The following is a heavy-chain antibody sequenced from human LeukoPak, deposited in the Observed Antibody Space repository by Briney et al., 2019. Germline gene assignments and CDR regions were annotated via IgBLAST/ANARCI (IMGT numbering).Heavy chain of an antibody. J-gene: IGHJ6*03. D-gene: IGHD2-2*01. V-gene: IGHV1-69*05. CDR3: ARDGVVVPAADMDV. CDR1: GGTFSSYA. CDR2: IIPIFGTA. Sequence: ASVKVSCKASGGTFSSYAISWVRQAPGQGLEWMGGIIPIFGTANYAQKFQGRVTITTDESTSTAYMELRSLRSDDTAVYYCARDGVVVPAADMDVWGKGTTVTVSS.